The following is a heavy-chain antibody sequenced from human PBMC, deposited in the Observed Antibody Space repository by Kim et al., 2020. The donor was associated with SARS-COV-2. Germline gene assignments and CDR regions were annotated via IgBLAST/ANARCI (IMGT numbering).Heavy chain of an antibody. CDR3: SRLADCGGDCYFADY. V-gene: IGHV4-59*13. Sequence: SETLSLTCTVSGGSISSYYWNWIRQPPGKGLEWIGYIYYSGSTNYNPSLKSRVTISVDTSKNQFSLKLSAVTAADTAVYYCSRLADCGGDCYFADYWGQGTLVTVSS. CDR2: IYYSGST. J-gene: IGHJ4*02. D-gene: IGHD2-21*02. CDR1: GGSISSYY.